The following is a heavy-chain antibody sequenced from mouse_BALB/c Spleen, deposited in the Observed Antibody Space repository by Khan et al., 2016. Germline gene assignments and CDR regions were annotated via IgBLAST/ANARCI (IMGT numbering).Heavy chain of an antibody. J-gene: IGHJ2*01. D-gene: IGHD2-2*01. Sequence: VQLQQSGAELVKPGASVKLSCTASGCNIKDTYMHWVKQRPEQGLEWIGRIDPANGNTKYDPKFQGKATITADTSSNTAYLQLSSLTSEDTAVYYCASLYYGYDGYWGQGTTLTVSS. CDR2: IDPANGNT. V-gene: IGHV14-3*02. CDR3: ASLYYGYDGY. CDR1: GCNIKDTY.